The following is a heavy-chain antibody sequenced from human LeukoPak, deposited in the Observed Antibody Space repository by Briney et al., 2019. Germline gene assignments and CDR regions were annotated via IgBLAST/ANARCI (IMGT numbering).Heavy chain of an antibody. CDR2: MNPNSGNT. CDR1: GYTFTSYD. D-gene: IGHD3-3*01. J-gene: IGHJ5*02. CDR3: ARVEGQIFGVVIGPNWFDP. Sequence: ASVKVSCKASGYTFTSYDINWVRQATGQGLEWMGWMNPNSGNTGYAQKFQGRVTMTRNTSISTAYMELSSLRSEDTAVYYCARVEGQIFGVVIGPNWFDPWGRGTLVTVSS. V-gene: IGHV1-8*01.